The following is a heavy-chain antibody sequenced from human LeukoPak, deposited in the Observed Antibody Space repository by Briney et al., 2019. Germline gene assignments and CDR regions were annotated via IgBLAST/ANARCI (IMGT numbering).Heavy chain of an antibody. D-gene: IGHD6-19*01. CDR1: GYTFTTYT. V-gene: IGHV7-4-1*02. Sequence: ASVKASCNASGYTFTTYTLNWVRQAPGQGLEWMGWINTNTGNPTYAQGFTGRFVFSLDTSVSTAYLQVSSLKAEDTAVYYCARDRRHIYSSGWLVDLWGQGTLVTVSS. J-gene: IGHJ4*02. CDR3: ARDRRHIYSSGWLVDL. CDR2: INTNTGNP.